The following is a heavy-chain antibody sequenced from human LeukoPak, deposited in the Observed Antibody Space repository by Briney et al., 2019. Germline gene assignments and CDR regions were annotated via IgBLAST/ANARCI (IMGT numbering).Heavy chain of an antibody. V-gene: IGHV1-69*13. CDR1: GGTFSSYA. CDR3: ARGLLRFLNYYYMDV. D-gene: IGHD3-3*01. Sequence: ASVKVSCKASGGTFSSYAISWVRQAPGQGLEWMGGIIPIFGTANYAQKFQGRVTITADESTSTAYKELSSLRSEDTAVYYCARGLLRFLNYYYMDVWGKGTTVTVSS. CDR2: IIPIFGTA. J-gene: IGHJ6*03.